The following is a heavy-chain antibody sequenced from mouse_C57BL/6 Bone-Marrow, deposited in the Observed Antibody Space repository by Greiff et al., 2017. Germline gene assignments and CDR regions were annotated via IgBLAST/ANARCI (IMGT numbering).Heavy chain of an antibody. Sequence: DVHLVESGPELVKPGASVKMSCKASGYTFTDYNMHWVKQSHGKSLEWIGYINPNNGGTSYNQKFKGKATLTVNKSSSTAYMELRSLTSEDSAVYYCANYGNLAWFAYWGQGTLVTVSA. J-gene: IGHJ3*01. CDR1: GYTFTDYN. V-gene: IGHV1-22*01. CDR3: ANYGNLAWFAY. D-gene: IGHD2-1*01. CDR2: INPNNGGT.